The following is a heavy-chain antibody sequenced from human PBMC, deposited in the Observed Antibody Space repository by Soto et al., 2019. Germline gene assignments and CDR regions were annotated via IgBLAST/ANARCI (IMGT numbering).Heavy chain of an antibody. Sequence: SETLSLTCAVYGGSFSGYYWSGIRQPPGKGLEWIGEINHSGSTNYNPSLKSRVTISVDTSKNQFSLKLSSVTAADTAVYYCARGGHFWSGYYSPFDYWGQGTLVTVSS. CDR2: INHSGST. CDR1: GGSFSGYY. J-gene: IGHJ4*02. D-gene: IGHD3-3*02. CDR3: ARGGHFWSGYYSPFDY. V-gene: IGHV4-34*01.